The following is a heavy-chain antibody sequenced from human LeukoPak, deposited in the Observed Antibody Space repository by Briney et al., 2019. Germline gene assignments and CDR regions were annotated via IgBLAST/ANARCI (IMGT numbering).Heavy chain of an antibody. CDR1: GGSISSGDYY. CDR2: IYYSGST. CDR3: AGDYESGYYFRVIDY. D-gene: IGHD3-22*01. Sequence: SQTLSLTCTVSGGSISSGDYYWSWIRQPPGKGLEWIGYIYYSGSTYYNPSLKSRVTITVDTSKNQFSLKLSSVTAADTAVYYCAGDYESGYYFRVIDYWGQGTLVTVSS. V-gene: IGHV4-30-4*08. J-gene: IGHJ4*02.